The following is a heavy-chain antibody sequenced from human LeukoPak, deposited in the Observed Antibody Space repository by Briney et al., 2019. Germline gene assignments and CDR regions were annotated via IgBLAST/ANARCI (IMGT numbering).Heavy chain of an antibody. J-gene: IGHJ6*02. V-gene: IGHV3-33*01. D-gene: IGHD2-8*02. CDR2: IWYDGSNK. Sequence: GRSLRLSCAASGFTFSSYGMHWVRQAPGKGLEWVAVIWYDGSNKYYADSVKGRFTISRDNSKNTLYLQMNSLRAEDTAVYYCARDTGGRSMGVWGQGTTVTVSS. CDR3: ARDTGGRSMGV. CDR1: GFTFSSYG.